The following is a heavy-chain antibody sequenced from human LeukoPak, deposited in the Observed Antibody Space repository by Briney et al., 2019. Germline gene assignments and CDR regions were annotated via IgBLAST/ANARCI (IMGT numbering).Heavy chain of an antibody. CDR2: INHSGST. V-gene: IGHV4-34*01. CDR1: GGSFSGYY. J-gene: IGHJ1*01. CDR3: ASSRDLYGSAEYFQH. D-gene: IGHD2-8*01. Sequence: PSETLSLTCAVYGGSFSGYYWSWIRQPPGKGLEWIGEINHSGSTNYNPSLKSRVTISVDTSKNQFSLKLSSVTAADTAVYYCASSRDLYGSAEYFQHWGQGTLVTVSS.